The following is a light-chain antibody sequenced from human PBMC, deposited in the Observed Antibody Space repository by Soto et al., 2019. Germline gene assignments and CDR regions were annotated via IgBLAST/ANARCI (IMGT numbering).Light chain of an antibody. CDR1: SSDVGGYNY. CDR3: SSFTSINTWV. Sequence: QSVLTHPASVSGSPGQSITISCTGTSSDVGGYNYVSWYQHHPGKAPKLMIYEVSNRPSGVSNRFSGSKSGNTASLTISGLQAEDEADYYFSSFTSINTWVFGGGTKLTVL. CDR2: EVS. V-gene: IGLV2-14*01. J-gene: IGLJ3*02.